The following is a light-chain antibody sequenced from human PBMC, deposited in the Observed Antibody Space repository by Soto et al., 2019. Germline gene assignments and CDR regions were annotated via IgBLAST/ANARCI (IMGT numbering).Light chain of an antibody. CDR1: QYINTR. Sequence: EIVVTQSPAALSWFPCERCTLSCRASQYINTRLAWYQHRPGQAPRLLIYQTSIRAAGIPARFSASGTGTDFTLTISDVQPEDFAVYYCHQRQSWPRTFGQGTKVDIK. V-gene: IGKV3-11*01. CDR2: QTS. J-gene: IGKJ1*01. CDR3: HQRQSWPRT.